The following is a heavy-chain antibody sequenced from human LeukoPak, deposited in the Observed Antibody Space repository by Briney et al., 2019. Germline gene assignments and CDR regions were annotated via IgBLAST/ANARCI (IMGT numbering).Heavy chain of an antibody. CDR1: RGSISSSSHY. V-gene: IGHV4-61*05. D-gene: IGHD2-21*01. CDR3: TRHFRLVVENWLDP. Sequence: SETLSLTCTVSRGSISSSSHYWGWVRQPPGKGLEWIGEIFQSGETDYNPSLRSRVIISINKSKNQFSLQLNSVTAADTAIYYCTRHFRLVVENWLDPWGQGTLVTVSS. J-gene: IGHJ5*02. CDR2: IFQSGET.